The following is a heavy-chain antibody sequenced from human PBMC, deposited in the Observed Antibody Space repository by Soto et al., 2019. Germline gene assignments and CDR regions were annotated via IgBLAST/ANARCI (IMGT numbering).Heavy chain of an antibody. D-gene: IGHD3-22*01. CDR3: ARTSGYYFFDS. V-gene: IGHV1-3*01. CDR1: GYTFISYA. CDR2: INAANGNT. Sequence: EASVKVSCKASGYTFISYAMHWVRQAPGQRLEWMGWINAANGNTKYSQKFQGRVTITRDTSASTAYMELSSLRSEDTAVYYCARTSGYYFFDSWGQGTLVTVSS. J-gene: IGHJ4*02.